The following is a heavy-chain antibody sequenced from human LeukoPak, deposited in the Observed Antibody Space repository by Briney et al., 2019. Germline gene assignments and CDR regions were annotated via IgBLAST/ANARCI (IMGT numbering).Heavy chain of an antibody. V-gene: IGHV4-31*03. CDR1: GGSISSGGYY. J-gene: IGHJ4*02. CDR2: IYYSGST. Sequence: SETLSLTCTVSGGSISSGGYYWSWIRQHPGKGLEWIGYIYYSGSTYYNPSLKSRVTISVDTSKNQFSLKLSSVTAADTAVYYCARAGLYYYDSSGYSHLPYYFDYWGQGTLDTVSS. CDR3: ARAGLYYYDSSGYSHLPYYFDY. D-gene: IGHD3-22*01.